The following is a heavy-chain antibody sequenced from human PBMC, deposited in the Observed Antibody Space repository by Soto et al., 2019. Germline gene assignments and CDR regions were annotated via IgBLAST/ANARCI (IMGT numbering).Heavy chain of an antibody. V-gene: IGHV1-69*01. D-gene: IGHD6-6*01. Sequence: QVQLVQSGAEVKKPGSSVKVSCKASGGTFSSYAISWVRQAPGQGLEWMGGIIPIFGTANYAQKFQGRVTITADESTSTAYMELSSLRSEATAVYYCARDGEYSSPREGYYFDYWGQGTLVTVSS. J-gene: IGHJ4*02. CDR1: GGTFSSYA. CDR3: ARDGEYSSPREGYYFDY. CDR2: IIPIFGTA.